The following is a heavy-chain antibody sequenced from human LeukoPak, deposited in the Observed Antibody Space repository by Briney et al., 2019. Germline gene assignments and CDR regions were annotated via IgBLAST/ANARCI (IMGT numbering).Heavy chain of an antibody. CDR3: ARDPDGDYVSGDY. CDR2: IYYSGST. CDR1: GGSISSGDCY. D-gene: IGHD4-17*01. J-gene: IGHJ4*02. V-gene: IGHV4-30-4*01. Sequence: SQTLSLTCTVSGGSISSGDCYWSWIRQPPGKGLEWIGYIYYSGSTYYNPSLKSRVTISVDTSKNQFSLKLSSVTAADTAVYYCARDPDGDYVSGDYWGQGTLVTVSS.